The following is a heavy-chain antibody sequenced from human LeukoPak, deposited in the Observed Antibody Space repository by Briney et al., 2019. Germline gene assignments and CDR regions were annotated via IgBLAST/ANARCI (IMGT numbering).Heavy chain of an antibody. CDR1: GGSISSGDYY. CDR3: ARPYYYDSRIDP. Sequence: SETLSLTCTVSGGSISSGDYYWSWIRQPPGKGLEWIAYMYHSGSTYYNPSLKSRVTMSADTSKNQLSLKLSSVTAADTAVYYCARPYYYDSRIDPGGQGILVTVSS. J-gene: IGHJ5*02. V-gene: IGHV4-30-4*01. CDR2: MYHSGST. D-gene: IGHD3-22*01.